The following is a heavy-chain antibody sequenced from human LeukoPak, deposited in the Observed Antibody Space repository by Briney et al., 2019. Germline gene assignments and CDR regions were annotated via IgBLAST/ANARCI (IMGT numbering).Heavy chain of an antibody. V-gene: IGHV3-7*05. D-gene: IGHD6-19*01. CDR1: GYSFTNYW. J-gene: IGHJ4*02. CDR3: ASQNNGWFNY. CDR2: IKHDGSEK. Sequence: GESLKISCKGSGYSFTNYWISWVRQMPGKGLEWVANIKHDGSEKNYVDSVKGRFTISRDNAKNSLFLQMNSLRAEDTAVYYCASQNNGWFNYWGQGTLVTVSS.